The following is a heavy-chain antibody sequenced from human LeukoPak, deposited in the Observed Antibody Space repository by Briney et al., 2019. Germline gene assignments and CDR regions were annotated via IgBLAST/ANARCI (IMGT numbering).Heavy chain of an antibody. D-gene: IGHD6-13*01. Sequence: PSETLSLTCAVSGGSISSSSYYRRWIRQPPGKRLEWIGSIYYSGSTYYNPSLKGRVTISVDTSKNQFSLKLSSVTAADTAVYYCVRGEDIAAAGLDYWGQGTLVTVSS. CDR1: GGSISSSSYY. CDR3: VRGEDIAAAGLDY. CDR2: IYYSGST. V-gene: IGHV4-39*01. J-gene: IGHJ4*02.